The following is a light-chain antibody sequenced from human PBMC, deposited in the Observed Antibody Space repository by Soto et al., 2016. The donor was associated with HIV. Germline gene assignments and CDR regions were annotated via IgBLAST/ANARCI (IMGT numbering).Light chain of an antibody. CDR3: QQLINYPRT. Sequence: DIQMTQSPSTLSASVGDRVTISCRASQSISSWLAWYQQKPGKAPKVLIYKASSLESGVTSRFSGSGSGTEFTLTISSLQPDDFATYYCQQLINYPRTFGQGTKVEIK. J-gene: IGKJ1*01. CDR1: QSISSW. CDR2: KAS. V-gene: IGKV1-5*03.